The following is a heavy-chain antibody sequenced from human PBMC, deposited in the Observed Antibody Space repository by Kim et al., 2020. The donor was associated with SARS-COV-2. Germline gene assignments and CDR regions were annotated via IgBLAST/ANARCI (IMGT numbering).Heavy chain of an antibody. J-gene: IGHJ4*02. V-gene: IGHV4-31*02. CDR3: ARGPTWFGELSMAY. Sequence: IPSLKSRVTISVDTSKNQFSLKLSSVTAADTAVYYCARGPTWFGELSMAYWGQGTLVTVSS. D-gene: IGHD3-10*01.